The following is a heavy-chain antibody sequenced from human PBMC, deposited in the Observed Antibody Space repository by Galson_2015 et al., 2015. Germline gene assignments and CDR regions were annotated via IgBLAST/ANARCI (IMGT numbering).Heavy chain of an antibody. CDR3: ARGIIEMAKATHVDY. V-gene: IGHV3-33*07. CDR1: GFIFSGYG. J-gene: IGHJ4*02. D-gene: IGHD5-24*01. CDR2: IWYDGRKQ. Sequence: SLRLSCAASGFIFSGYGMYGVRRAPGKGLEWVTFIWYDGRKQYDADSAKGRFTISRDNSKKTLYLQMNSLRVEDMAVKYFARGIIEMAKATHVDYWGQGTLVTVSS.